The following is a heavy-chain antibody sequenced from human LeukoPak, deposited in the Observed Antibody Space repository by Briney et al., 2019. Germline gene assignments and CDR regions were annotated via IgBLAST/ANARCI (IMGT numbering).Heavy chain of an antibody. CDR2: VYPGDSDSDT. J-gene: IGHJ4*02. V-gene: IGHV5-51*01. Sequence: GESLKISCKSSGYSFTSYWIGWVRQMPGKGLEWTGVVYPGDSDSDTKYSPSFQGQVTISADKSISTAYLQWSSLKASDTAIYYCARRDYYGSGSYWGAFDYWGQGTLVTVSS. D-gene: IGHD3-10*01. CDR3: ARRDYYGSGSYWGAFDY. CDR1: GYSFTSYW.